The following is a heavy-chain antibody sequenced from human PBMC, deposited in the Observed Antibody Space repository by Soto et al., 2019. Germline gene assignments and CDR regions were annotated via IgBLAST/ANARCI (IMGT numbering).Heavy chain of an antibody. J-gene: IGHJ4*02. V-gene: IGHV1-18*01. CDR2: ISAYNGNT. Sequence: QVQLVQSGAEVKKPGASVKVSCKASGYTFTSYGISWVRQAPEQGLEWIGWISAYNGNTNYAQKLQGRVTMTTDTSTSTAYMELRSLRSDDTAVYYCARYCSSTSCYGGGLGYWGQGTLVTVSS. CDR1: GYTFTSYG. CDR3: ARYCSSTSCYGGGLGY. D-gene: IGHD2-2*01.